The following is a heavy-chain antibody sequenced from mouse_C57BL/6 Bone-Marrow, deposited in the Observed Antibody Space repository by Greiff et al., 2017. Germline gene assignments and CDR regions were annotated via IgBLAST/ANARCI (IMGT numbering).Heavy chain of an antibody. J-gene: IGHJ2*01. D-gene: IGHD1-1*01. V-gene: IGHV14-4*01. Sequence: EVQLQQSGAELVRPGASVKLSCTASGFNIKDDYMHWVKQRPEQGLEWIGWIDPENGDTEYASKFQGKATITADTSSNTAYLQLSSLTSEDTAVYYCTTSPLLLRAGYWGQGTTLTVSS. CDR1: GFNIKDDY. CDR2: IDPENGDT. CDR3: TTSPLLLRAGY.